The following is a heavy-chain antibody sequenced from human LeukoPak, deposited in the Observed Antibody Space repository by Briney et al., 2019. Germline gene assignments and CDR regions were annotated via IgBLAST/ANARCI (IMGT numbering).Heavy chain of an antibody. Sequence: PGGSLRLSCAASGFTFSSYGMHWVRQAPGKGLEWVAVISYDGSNKYYADSVKGRFTISRDNSKNTLYLQMNSLRAEDTAVYYCAKPYSSSWYYYYGMDVWGQGTTVTVSS. CDR3: AKPYSSSWYYYYGMDV. V-gene: IGHV3-30*18. CDR2: ISYDGSNK. J-gene: IGHJ6*02. D-gene: IGHD6-13*01. CDR1: GFTFSSYG.